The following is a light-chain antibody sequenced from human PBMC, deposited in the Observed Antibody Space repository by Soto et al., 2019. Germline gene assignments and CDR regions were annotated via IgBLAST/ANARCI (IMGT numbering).Light chain of an antibody. J-gene: IGLJ3*02. CDR1: SSYIRSNT. V-gene: IGLV1-44*01. Sequence: QAVLTQPPSASGTPGQRVTISCSGSSSYIRSNTVNWYQQLPGTAPKLLIYNNNQRPSGVPDRFSGSKSGTSASLVISGLQSEDEADYYCATWDDSLNGPVFGGGTKLTVL. CDR3: ATWDDSLNGPV. CDR2: NNN.